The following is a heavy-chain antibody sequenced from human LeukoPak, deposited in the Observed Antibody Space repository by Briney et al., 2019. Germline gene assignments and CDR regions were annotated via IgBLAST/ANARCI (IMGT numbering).Heavy chain of an antibody. V-gene: IGHV4-59*01. CDR1: GGSISSYY. D-gene: IGHD3-10*01. J-gene: IGHJ5*02. CDR3: ARGYSNYGYTNGFDP. Sequence: SETLSLTCTVSGGSISSYYWSWIRQPPGKGLEWIGYIYYSGSTNYNPSLKSRVTISVDTSKNQFSLKLSSVTAADTAVYYCARGYSNYGYTNGFDPWGQGTLVTVSS. CDR2: IYYSGST.